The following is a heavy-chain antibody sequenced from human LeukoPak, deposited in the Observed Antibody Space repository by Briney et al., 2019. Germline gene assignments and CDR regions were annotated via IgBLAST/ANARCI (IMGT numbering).Heavy chain of an antibody. CDR2: FDPEDGET. V-gene: IGHV1-24*01. J-gene: IGHJ3*02. CDR1: GYTLTELS. CDR3: AGRIAVAGTHAFDI. Sequence: ASVKVSCKVSGYTLTELSMHWVRQAPGKGLEWMGGFDPEDGETIYAQKFQGRVTMTRNTSISTAYMELSSLRSEDTAVYYCAGRIAVAGTHAFDIWGQGTMVTVSS. D-gene: IGHD6-19*01.